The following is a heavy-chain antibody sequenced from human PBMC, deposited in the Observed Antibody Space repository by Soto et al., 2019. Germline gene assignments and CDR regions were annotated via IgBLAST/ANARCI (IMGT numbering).Heavy chain of an antibody. Sequence: QIILKETGPTLVQPTQTLTLTCAFSGFSLSTGGVGVGWIRQSPGKALEWLAVIYSDDDKRYSPSLKSRVTITKDTSRNQVVLTMTNMDPVDTAPYYCAHRPAFDMGLFRSWGQGTLVTVSS. CDR1: GFSLSTGGVG. J-gene: IGHJ5*02. D-gene: IGHD3-9*01. V-gene: IGHV2-5*02. CDR3: AHRPAFDMGLFRS. CDR2: IYSDDDK.